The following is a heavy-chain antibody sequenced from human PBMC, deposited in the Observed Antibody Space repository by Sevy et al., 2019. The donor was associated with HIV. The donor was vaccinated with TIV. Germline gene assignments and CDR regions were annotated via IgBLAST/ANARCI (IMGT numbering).Heavy chain of an antibody. CDR3: ATGGGASSAWFENLFGP. CDR2: IYSNGNS. D-gene: IGHD6-19*01. CDR1: GGSITSYS. J-gene: IGHJ5*02. V-gene: IGHV4-4*07. Sequence: SETLSLTCTVSGGSITSYSWSWIRQPAGKGLEWLGRIYSNGNSNYNPSLKSRVTMSVDTSKNQFSLKLTSVNAADTAVYFCATGGGASSAWFENLFGPWGQGTLVTVSS.